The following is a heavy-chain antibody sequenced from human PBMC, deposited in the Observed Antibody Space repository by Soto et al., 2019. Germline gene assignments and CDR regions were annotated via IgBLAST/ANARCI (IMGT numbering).Heavy chain of an antibody. D-gene: IGHD6-13*01. CDR3: SRAYPPHSSSCYP. CDR2: IYYRGST. V-gene: IGHV4-61*01. Sequence: QVQLQESGPGLVKPSETLSLTCTVSGDSVSSISHYWSWIRHPQWNGLEWIGYIYYRGSTNYNPSLKSRVTMSLDTSKNQFSLKLSSVTAADTAVYYCSRAYPPHSSSCYPWGQGTLVIVSS. J-gene: IGHJ5*02. CDR1: GDSVSSISHY.